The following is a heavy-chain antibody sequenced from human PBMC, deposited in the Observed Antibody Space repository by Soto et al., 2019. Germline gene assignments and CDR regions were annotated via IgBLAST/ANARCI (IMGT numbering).Heavy chain of an antibody. Sequence: LRLSCVASGFTFINYAMSWVRQAPGKGLEWVSGISGVGGSTAYADSVKGRFTISRDNSKNTVYLQMNSLRAEDTAVYFCANPYDFWSGYLYGMDVWGQGTTVTVSS. CDR2: ISGVGGST. CDR1: GFTFINYA. V-gene: IGHV3-23*01. J-gene: IGHJ6*02. D-gene: IGHD3-3*01. CDR3: ANPYDFWSGYLYGMDV.